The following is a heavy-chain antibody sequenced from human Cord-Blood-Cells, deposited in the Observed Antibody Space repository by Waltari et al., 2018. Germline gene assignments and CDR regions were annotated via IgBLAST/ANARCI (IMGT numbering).Heavy chain of an antibody. V-gene: IGHV3-30-3*02. CDR3: AVQLWLNGFDY. CDR2: ISYDGSNK. J-gene: IGHJ4*02. D-gene: IGHD5-18*01. Sequence: QVQLVESGGGVVQPGRSLSLSCAALGFTSSSYAMPWVRQAPGKGLEWVAVISYDGSNKYYADSVKGRFTISRDNSKNTLYLQMNSLRAEDTAVYYCAVQLWLNGFDYWGQGTLVTVSP. CDR1: GFTSSSYA.